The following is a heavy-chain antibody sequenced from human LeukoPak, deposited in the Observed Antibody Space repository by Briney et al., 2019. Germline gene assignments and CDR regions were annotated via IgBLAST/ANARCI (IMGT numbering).Heavy chain of an antibody. CDR1: GFTFSSYG. D-gene: IGHD6-13*01. CDR2: IRYDGSNK. V-gene: IGHV3-30*02. Sequence: GGSLRLSCAASGFTFSSYGMHWVRQAPGKGLEWVAFIRYDGSNKYYADSVKGRFTISRDDSKNTLYLQMNSLRAEDTAVYYCARARYSSSPFDYWGQGTLVTVSS. J-gene: IGHJ4*02. CDR3: ARARYSSSPFDY.